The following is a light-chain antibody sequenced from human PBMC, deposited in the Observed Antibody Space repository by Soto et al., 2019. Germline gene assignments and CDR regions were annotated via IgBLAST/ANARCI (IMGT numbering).Light chain of an antibody. J-gene: IGKJ2*01. CDR2: DAS. CDR1: QSISTW. V-gene: IGKV1-5*01. CDR3: QQYNSYPHT. Sequence: DIQMTQSPSTVSASVGDAVTITCRASQSISTWLAWYQQKPGKAPNLLIYDASTLESGGPSGFSGSGSGTEFTLTISSLQADDSATYYCQQYNSYPHTFGQGTKLEIK.